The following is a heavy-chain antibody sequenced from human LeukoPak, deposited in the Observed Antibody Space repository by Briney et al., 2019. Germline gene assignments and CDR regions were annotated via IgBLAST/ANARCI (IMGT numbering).Heavy chain of an antibody. CDR2: ISVSGGST. CDR3: AKDPTYYYDSSGYYSWFDP. CDR1: GFKVRDYA. J-gene: IGHJ5*02. D-gene: IGHD3-22*01. V-gene: IGHV3-23*01. Sequence: GGSLRLSCEGSGFKVRDYAMTWVRQAPGKGLEWVSSISVSGGSTDFADAVKGRFTISRDTPKNTLFLQMNSLRAEDTAVYYCAKDPTYYYDSSGYYSWFDPWGQGTLVTVSS.